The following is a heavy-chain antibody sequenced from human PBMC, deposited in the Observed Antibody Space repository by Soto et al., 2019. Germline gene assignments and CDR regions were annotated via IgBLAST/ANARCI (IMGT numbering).Heavy chain of an antibody. CDR1: GGSFSGYY. CDR2: INHSGST. V-gene: IGHV4-34*01. CDR3: ARGRYFTTVTTTKPNNWFDP. D-gene: IGHD4-17*01. J-gene: IGHJ5*02. Sequence: PSETLSLTCAVYGGSFSGYYWSWIRQPPGKGLEWIGEINHSGSTNYNPSLKSRVTISVDTSKNQFSLKLSSVTAADTAVYYCARGRYFTTVTTTKPNNWFDPWGQGTLVTVPS.